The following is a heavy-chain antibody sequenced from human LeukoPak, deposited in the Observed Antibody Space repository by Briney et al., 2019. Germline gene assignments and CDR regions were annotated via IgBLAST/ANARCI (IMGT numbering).Heavy chain of an antibody. CDR1: GGSISSSSYY. Sequence: SETLSLTCTVSGGSISSSSYYWGWIRQPPGKGLEWIGSIYYSGSTYYNPSLKSRVTISVDTSKNQFSLKLSSVTAADTAVYYCARHTAGYYGSSGHFDYWGQGTLVTFSS. V-gene: IGHV4-39*01. D-gene: IGHD3-22*01. J-gene: IGHJ4*02. CDR3: ARHTAGYYGSSGHFDY. CDR2: IYYSGST.